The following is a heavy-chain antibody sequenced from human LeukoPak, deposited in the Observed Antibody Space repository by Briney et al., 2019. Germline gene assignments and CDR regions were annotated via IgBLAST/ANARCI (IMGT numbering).Heavy chain of an antibody. CDR1: GYTLTTYG. CDR2: ISAYNGNT. CDR3: ARVRITIFGVVIPPDY. V-gene: IGHV1-18*01. Sequence: GASVKVSCKASGYTLTTYGINWVRQAPGQGLEWMGWISAYNGNTNYAQNLQGRVTLTTDTSASTAYMELRSLRSDDTAVYYCARVRITIFGVVIPPDYWGQGTLVTVSS. D-gene: IGHD3-3*01. J-gene: IGHJ4*02.